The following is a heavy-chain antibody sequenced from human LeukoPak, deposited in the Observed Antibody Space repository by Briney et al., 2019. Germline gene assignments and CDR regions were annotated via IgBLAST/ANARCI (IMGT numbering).Heavy chain of an antibody. CDR1: GFTFSSYG. V-gene: IGHV3-30*03. CDR3: ARGSGSGIDY. CDR2: ISYDGSNK. D-gene: IGHD3-3*01. J-gene: IGHJ4*02. Sequence: GGSLRLSCAASGFTFSSYGLHWVRQAPGKGLEWVAVISYDGSNKYYADSVKGRFAISRDNSKNTLYLQMNSLRTEDTAVYYCARGSGSGIDYWGQGTLVTVSS.